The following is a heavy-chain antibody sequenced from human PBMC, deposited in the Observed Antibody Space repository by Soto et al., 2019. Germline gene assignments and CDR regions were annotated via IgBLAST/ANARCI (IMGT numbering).Heavy chain of an antibody. V-gene: IGHV1-3*01. D-gene: IGHD3-22*01. CDR2: INAGNGNT. Sequence: ASVKVSCKASGYTFTNYAMHWVRQAPGQRLEWMGWINAGNGNTKYSQKFQGRVTITSDTSASTAYMELSSLRSEDTAVYYCAKDYYDSSGYYPPALLFDYWGQGTLVTVSS. CDR3: AKDYYDSSGYYPPALLFDY. CDR1: GYTFTNYA. J-gene: IGHJ4*02.